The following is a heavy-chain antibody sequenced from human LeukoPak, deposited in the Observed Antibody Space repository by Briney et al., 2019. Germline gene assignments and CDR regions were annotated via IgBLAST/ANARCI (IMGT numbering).Heavy chain of an antibody. Sequence: ASVKVSCKASGYTFTSYGISWVRQAPGQGLEWMGWISAYNGNTNYAQKLQGRVTMTTDTSTSTAYMELRSLRSEDTAMYYCARGSTSDWPLDHWGQETLVTISS. CDR1: GYTFTSYG. CDR3: ARGSTSDWPLDH. J-gene: IGHJ4*02. D-gene: IGHD2-2*01. CDR2: ISAYNGNT. V-gene: IGHV1-18*01.